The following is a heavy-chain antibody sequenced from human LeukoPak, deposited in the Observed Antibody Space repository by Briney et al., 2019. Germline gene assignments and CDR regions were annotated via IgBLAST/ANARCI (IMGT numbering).Heavy chain of an antibody. CDR3: ARHGAVWFGELSFGDFDY. CDR1: GGSISSYY. V-gene: IGHV4-59*08. CDR2: INYSGSA. Sequence: SETLSLTCTVSGGSISSYYWSWIRQPPGKGLEWIGYINYSGSANYNPSLKSRVTISVDTSKNQFSLILTSVTAADTAVYYCARHGAVWFGELSFGDFDYWGQGTLVTVSS. D-gene: IGHD3-10*01. J-gene: IGHJ4*02.